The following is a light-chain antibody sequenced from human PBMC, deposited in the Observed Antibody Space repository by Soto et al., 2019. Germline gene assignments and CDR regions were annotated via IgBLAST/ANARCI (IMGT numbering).Light chain of an antibody. CDR3: QQRSNWPST. J-gene: IGKJ4*01. CDR2: DAS. Sequence: DIVLTQSPATLSLSPGDRATLSCRASQSVSSYLAWYQQKPGQAPKLLIYDASKRDTGIPARFSGSGSGTDFTLTISSLEPEDFAVYFCQQRSNWPSTFGGGTKVEI. V-gene: IGKV3-11*01. CDR1: QSVSSY.